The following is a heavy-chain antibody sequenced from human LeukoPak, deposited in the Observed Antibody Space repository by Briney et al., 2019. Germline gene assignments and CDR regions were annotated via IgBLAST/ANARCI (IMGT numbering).Heavy chain of an antibody. CDR1: GFTFSDYY. CDR2: ISSSSSYT. CDR3: ARSLPTYCSGGSCPYDY. J-gene: IGHJ4*02. V-gene: IGHV3-11*03. D-gene: IGHD2-15*01. Sequence: GGSLRLSCAASGFTFSDYYMSWIRQAPGKGLEWVSYISSSSSYTNYADSVKGRFTISGDNAKNSLYLQMNSLRAEDTAVYYCARSLPTYCSGGSCPYDYWGQGTLVTVSS.